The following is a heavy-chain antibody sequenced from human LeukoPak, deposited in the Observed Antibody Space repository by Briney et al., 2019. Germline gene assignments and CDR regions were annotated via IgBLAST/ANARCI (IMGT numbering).Heavy chain of an antibody. D-gene: IGHD4-23*01. V-gene: IGHV4-39*07. CDR1: GGSISSSRYY. CDR3: ARGNGGNHDY. CDR2: IYYSGST. Sequence: PSETLSLTCTVSGGSISSSRYYWAWIRQPPGKGLEWIGSIYYSGSTYYNPSLKSRVTISVDTSKNQFSLKLSSVTAADTAVYYCARGNGGNHDYWGQGTLVTVSS. J-gene: IGHJ4*02.